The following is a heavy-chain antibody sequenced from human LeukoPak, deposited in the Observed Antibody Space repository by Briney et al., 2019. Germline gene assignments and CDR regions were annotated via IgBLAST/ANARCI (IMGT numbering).Heavy chain of an antibody. V-gene: IGHV3-43*02. Sequence: GGSLRLSCTASGFSFDDYPMHWVRQTPEKGLEWVSLISGDGLTTHYADSVKGRFTISRDNSKNSLYLQMSSLRTEDTAVYYCARDLSSWYVLDYWGQGTLVTVSS. D-gene: IGHD6-13*01. J-gene: IGHJ4*02. CDR1: GFSFDDYP. CDR2: ISGDGLTT. CDR3: ARDLSSWYVLDY.